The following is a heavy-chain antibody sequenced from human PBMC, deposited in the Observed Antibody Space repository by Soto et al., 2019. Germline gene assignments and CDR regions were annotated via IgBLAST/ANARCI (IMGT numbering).Heavy chain of an antibody. V-gene: IGHV3-11*05. CDR2: ISSSSSYT. CDR1: GFTFSDYY. D-gene: IGHD5-12*01. CDR3: ARDHHRYSGYDYVDY. J-gene: IGHJ4*02. Sequence: QVQLVESGGGLVKPGGSLRLSCVASGFTFSDYYMSWIRQAPGKGLEWVSYISSSSSYTNYADSVKGRFTISRDNAKNSLCLQMNSLRAEDTAVYYCARDHHRYSGYDYVDYWGQGTLVTVSS.